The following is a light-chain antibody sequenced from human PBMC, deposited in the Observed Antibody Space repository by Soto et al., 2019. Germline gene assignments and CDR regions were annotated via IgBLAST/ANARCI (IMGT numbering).Light chain of an antibody. V-gene: IGKV3-11*01. CDR1: QSVSSY. J-gene: IGKJ4*01. CDR2: DAS. CDR3: QHRSNWLT. Sequence: EIVLTQSPATLSLSPGERATLSCRASQSVSSYLAWYQQKPGQAPRLLIYDASNRAPGIPARFSGSGSGTDFTLTISSLEPEDFAVYYCQHRSNWLTFGGGTKVEIK.